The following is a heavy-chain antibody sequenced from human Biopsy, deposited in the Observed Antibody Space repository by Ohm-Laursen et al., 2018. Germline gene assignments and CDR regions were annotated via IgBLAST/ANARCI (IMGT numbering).Heavy chain of an antibody. D-gene: IGHD3-22*01. CDR2: INHSGRT. V-gene: IGHV4-34*01. Sequence: SETLSLTCAVYGESFNGYYWSWIRQTPGKGLEWIGEINHSGRTNYNPSLKSRVTISVDTSTNQFSLKVRPVTAADTAVYYCVRGVDYYDPYHYYALDVWGQGTTVTVSS. J-gene: IGHJ6*02. CDR1: GESFNGYY. CDR3: VRGVDYYDPYHYYALDV.